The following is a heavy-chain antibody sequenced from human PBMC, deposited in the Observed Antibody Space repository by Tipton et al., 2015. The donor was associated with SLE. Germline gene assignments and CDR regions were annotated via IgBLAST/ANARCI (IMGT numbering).Heavy chain of an antibody. V-gene: IGHV4-38-2*02. CDR3: ARCDTGFDY. Sequence: TLSLTCTVSRYSISGGYYWGWIRQPPGKGLEWIGCLHHSGRSYYNPSLKSRVTISVDTSKNQFSLKLSSVTAADTAVYYCARCDTGFDYWGQGTLVTVSS. CDR1: RYSISGGYY. D-gene: IGHD2-21*02. J-gene: IGHJ4*02. CDR2: LHHSGRS.